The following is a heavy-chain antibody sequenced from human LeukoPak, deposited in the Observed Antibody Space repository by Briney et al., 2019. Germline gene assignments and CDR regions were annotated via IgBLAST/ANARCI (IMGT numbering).Heavy chain of an antibody. J-gene: IGHJ5*02. CDR2: IWYDGSNK. Sequence: PGGSLRLSCAASGFTFSSYGMHWVRQAPGKGLEWVAVIWYDGSNKYYADSVKGRFTISRDNSKNTLYLQMNSLRAEDTAVYYCARARIAAAGTFDPWGQGTLVTVSS. CDR1: GFTFSSYG. D-gene: IGHD6-13*01. CDR3: ARARIAAAGTFDP. V-gene: IGHV3-33*01.